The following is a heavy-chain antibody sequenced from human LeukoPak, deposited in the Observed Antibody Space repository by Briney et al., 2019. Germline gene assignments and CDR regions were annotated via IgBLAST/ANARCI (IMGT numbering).Heavy chain of an antibody. D-gene: IGHD1-26*01. CDR1: GFTFSSYA. J-gene: IGHJ5*02. V-gene: IGHV3-64*01. Sequence: PGGSLRLSCAASGFTFSSYAMHWVRQAPGKGLEYVSAISSNGGSTYYANSVKGRFTISRDNSKNTLYLQMGSLRAEDMAVYYCARVLVGGTNWFDPWGQGTLVTVSS. CDR3: ARVLVGGTNWFDP. CDR2: ISSNGGST.